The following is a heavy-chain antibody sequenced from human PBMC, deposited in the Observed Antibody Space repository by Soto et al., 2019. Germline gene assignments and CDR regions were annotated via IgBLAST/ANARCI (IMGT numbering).Heavy chain of an antibody. CDR2: ISYDGSNK. J-gene: IGHJ6*03. CDR1: GFTFSSYG. CDR3: AKSGSPYYYYYYMDV. V-gene: IGHV3-30*18. D-gene: IGHD3-10*01. Sequence: QVQLVESGGGVVQPWRSLRLSCAASGFTFSSYGMHCVRQAPGKGLEWVAVISYDGSNKYYADSVKGRFTISRDNSKNTLYLQINSLRAEDTAVYYCAKSGSPYYYYYYMDVWGKGTTVTVSS.